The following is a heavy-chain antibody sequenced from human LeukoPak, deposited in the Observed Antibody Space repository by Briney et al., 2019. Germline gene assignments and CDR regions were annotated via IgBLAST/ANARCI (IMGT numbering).Heavy chain of an antibody. CDR2: IDPTASYT. V-gene: IGHV5-10-1*01. CDR3: ARNTAMAYFDF. CDR1: GYSFTNYW. J-gene: IGHJ4*02. D-gene: IGHD5-18*01. Sequence: GASLKISCKGSGYSFTNYWINWVRQMPGKGLECMGAIDPTASYTNYSPSFQGHVTISADKSISTAYLQWSSLKASDSAIYYCARNTAMAYFDFWGQGTMVTVSS.